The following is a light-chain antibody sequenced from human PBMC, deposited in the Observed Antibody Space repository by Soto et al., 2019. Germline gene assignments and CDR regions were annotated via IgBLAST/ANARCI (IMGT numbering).Light chain of an antibody. CDR2: GAS. CDR3: QQYNTWLLYT. V-gene: IGKV3-15*01. CDR1: QSVSTN. Sequence: EIVMTQSPATLSVSPGERATLSCRASQSVSTNLAWYQQKPGQAPRLLIYGASTRATGIPARFSVSGSGTEFTLTISSLQSEDFAVYYCQQYNTWLLYTFGQGTRVEIK. J-gene: IGKJ2*01.